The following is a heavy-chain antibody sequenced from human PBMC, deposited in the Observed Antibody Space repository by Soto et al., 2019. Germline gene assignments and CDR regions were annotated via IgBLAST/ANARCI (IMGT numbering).Heavy chain of an antibody. V-gene: IGHV4-59*12. D-gene: IGHD3-16*02. CDR1: GGSISSYY. J-gene: IGHJ3*02. CDR2: IYYSGST. Sequence: SETLSLTCTVSGGSISSYYWSWIRQPPGKGLEWIGYIYYSGSTNYNPSLKSRVTISVDTSKNQFSLKLSSVTAADTAVYYCARGFSAITFGGVIVNAFDIWGQGTMVTVSS. CDR3: ARGFSAITFGGVIVNAFDI.